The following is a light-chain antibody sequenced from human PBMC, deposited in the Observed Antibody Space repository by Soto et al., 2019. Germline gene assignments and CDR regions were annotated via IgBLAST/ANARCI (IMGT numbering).Light chain of an antibody. CDR2: SNN. CDR1: SSNIGSNT. CDR3: AAGDDSLNAWV. Sequence: QSVLTQPPSASGTPGQRVTISCSGSSSNIGSNTVNWYQQLPGTAPKRLIYSNNQRPSGVPDRFSGSKFGTSASLAISGLLSEVEGDYYCAAGDDSLNAWVFGGGTKLTVL. J-gene: IGLJ3*02. V-gene: IGLV1-44*01.